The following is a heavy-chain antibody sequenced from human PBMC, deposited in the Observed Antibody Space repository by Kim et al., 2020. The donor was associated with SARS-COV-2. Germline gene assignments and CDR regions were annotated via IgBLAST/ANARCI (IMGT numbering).Heavy chain of an antibody. CDR3: ARELVGYCSGGSCPPTYYYYGMDV. Sequence: SVKVSCKASGGTFSSYAISWVRQAPGQGLEWMGGIIPIFGTANYAQKFQGRVTITADESTSTAYMELSSLRSEDTAVYYCARELVGYCSGGSCPPTYYYYGMDVWGQGTTVTVSS. V-gene: IGHV1-69*13. CDR1: GGTFSSYA. CDR2: IIPIFGTA. D-gene: IGHD2-15*01. J-gene: IGHJ6*02.